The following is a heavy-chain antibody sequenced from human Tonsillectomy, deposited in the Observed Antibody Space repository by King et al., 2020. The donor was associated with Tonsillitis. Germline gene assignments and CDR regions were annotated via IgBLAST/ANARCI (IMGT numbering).Heavy chain of an antibody. V-gene: IGHV3-74*01. CDR2: INSDGSST. CDR1: GFTFSSYW. CDR3: ARVRSHWSGSEDAFDI. Sequence: VQLVESGGGLVQPGGSMRLACAASGFTFSSYWMHWVRQAPGKGLVWVSRINSDGSSTSYADSVKGRFTISRDNAKNTLYLQMNSLRAEDTAVYYCARVRSHWSGSEDAFDIWGQGTMVTVSS. J-gene: IGHJ3*02. D-gene: IGHD1-26*01.